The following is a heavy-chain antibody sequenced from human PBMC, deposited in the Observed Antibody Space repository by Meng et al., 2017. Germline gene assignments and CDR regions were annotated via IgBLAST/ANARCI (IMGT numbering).Heavy chain of an antibody. Sequence: VQLQESGPGLVKPSQTLSLPCTGLGGSIRSGGYYWSWIRQHPGKGLEWIGYIYYSGSTYYNPSLKSLVTISVDTSKNQFSLKLSSVTAADTAVYYCARVVGKLGIAAATRFDPWGQGTLVTVSS. CDR2: IYYSGST. D-gene: IGHD6-13*01. CDR1: GGSIRSGGYY. J-gene: IGHJ5*02. CDR3: ARVVGKLGIAAATRFDP. V-gene: IGHV4-31*01.